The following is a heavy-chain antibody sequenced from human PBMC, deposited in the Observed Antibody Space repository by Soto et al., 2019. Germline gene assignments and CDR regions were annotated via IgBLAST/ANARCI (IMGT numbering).Heavy chain of an antibody. Sequence: LXLTCAVSGDSVSCNIAAWNWIRQSPSRGLEWLGRTYYRSKWYNDYAVSVKSRITINPDTSKNQFSLQLNSVTPEDTAVYYCARGGLRFLGILAFDIWGQGTMVTVSS. D-gene: IGHD3-3*01. V-gene: IGHV6-1*01. CDR3: ARGGLRFLGILAFDI. J-gene: IGHJ3*02. CDR1: GDSVSCNIAA. CDR2: TYYRSKWYN.